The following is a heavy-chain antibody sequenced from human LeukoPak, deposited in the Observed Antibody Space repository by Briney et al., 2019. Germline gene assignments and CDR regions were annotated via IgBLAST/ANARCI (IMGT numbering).Heavy chain of an antibody. CDR3: ARRGITWIQTRGYFDY. CDR2: INHSGST. D-gene: IGHD5-18*01. CDR1: GGSFSGYY. Sequence: SETLSLTCAVYGGSFSGYYWSWIRQPPGKGLEWIGEINHSGSTNYNPSLKSRVTISVDTSKNQFSLKLSSVTAADTAVYYCARRGITWIQTRGYFDYWGQGTLVTVSS. V-gene: IGHV4-34*01. J-gene: IGHJ4*02.